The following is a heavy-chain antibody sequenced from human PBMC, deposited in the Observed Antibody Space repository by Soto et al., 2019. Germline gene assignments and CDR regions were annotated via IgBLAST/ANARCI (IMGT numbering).Heavy chain of an antibody. J-gene: IGHJ5*02. V-gene: IGHV3-23*01. Sequence: GSLRLSCPAXDFAFSNYAMSWVRQAPGKGLEWVSAISASGAATYYVDSVKGRFTISRDNSKNTLYVQMNSLRAEDTGVYYCARCAVLSTTSGGWCNWFDPWGQGTLVTVSS. CDR2: ISASGAAT. CDR3: ARCAVLSTTSGGWCNWFDP. CDR1: DFAFSNYA. D-gene: IGHD2-21*01.